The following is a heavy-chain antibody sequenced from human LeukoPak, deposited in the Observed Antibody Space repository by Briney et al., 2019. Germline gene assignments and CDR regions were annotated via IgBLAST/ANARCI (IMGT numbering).Heavy chain of an antibody. Sequence: GGSLRLSCAASGFTFSDYYMSWIRQAPGKGLEWVSYISSSGSTIYYANSVKGRFTISRDNSKNTLYLQMNSLRAEDTAVYYCAKSTFAVVITWYYYYGMDVWGQGTTVTVSS. CDR1: GFTFSDYY. V-gene: IGHV3-11*04. CDR2: ISSSGSTI. J-gene: IGHJ6*02. D-gene: IGHD3-3*02. CDR3: AKSTFAVVITWYYYYGMDV.